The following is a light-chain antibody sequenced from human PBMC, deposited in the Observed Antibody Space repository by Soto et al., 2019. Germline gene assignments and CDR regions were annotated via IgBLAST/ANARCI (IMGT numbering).Light chain of an antibody. CDR2: DAS. Sequence: EIVLTQSPATLSLSPGERATLSCRASQSVSRYLAWYQQKPGQAPRLLIYDASTRATGIPARFSGSGSGTEFILTISSLQSEDFGVYYCQQYNNWPPITFGQGTRLEIK. V-gene: IGKV3D-15*01. CDR3: QQYNNWPPIT. CDR1: QSVSRY. J-gene: IGKJ5*01.